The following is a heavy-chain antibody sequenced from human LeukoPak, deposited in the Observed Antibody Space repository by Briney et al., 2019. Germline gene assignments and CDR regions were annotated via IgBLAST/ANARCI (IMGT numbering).Heavy chain of an antibody. CDR1: GITFSGSA. V-gene: IGHV3-73*01. Sequence: GGSLRLSCAASGITFSGSAMHWVRQASGKGLEWVGRIRSKANSYATAYAASVKGRFTISRDDSKNTAYLQMNSLKTEDTAVYYCTRGIAAAGTLGVQHWGQGTLVTVSS. CDR3: TRGIAAAGTLGVQH. CDR2: IRSKANSYAT. D-gene: IGHD6-13*01. J-gene: IGHJ1*01.